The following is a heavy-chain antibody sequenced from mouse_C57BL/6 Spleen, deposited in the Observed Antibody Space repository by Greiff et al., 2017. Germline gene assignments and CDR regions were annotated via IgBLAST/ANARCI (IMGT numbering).Heavy chain of an antibody. CDR2: INPYNGGT. Sequence: VQLQQSGPVLVKPGASVRMSCKASGYTFTDYYMNWVKQSHGKSLEWIGVINPYNGGTSYNQKFKGKATLTVDKSSSTAYMELNSLTSEDSAVYYCARNPQLRLAMDYWGQGTSVTVSS. D-gene: IGHD3-2*02. CDR1: GYTFTDYY. V-gene: IGHV1-19*01. CDR3: ARNPQLRLAMDY. J-gene: IGHJ4*01.